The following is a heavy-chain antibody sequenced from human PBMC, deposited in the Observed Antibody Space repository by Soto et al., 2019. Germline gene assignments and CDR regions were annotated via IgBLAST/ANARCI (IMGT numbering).Heavy chain of an antibody. V-gene: IGHV1-69*01. D-gene: IGHD3-22*01. Sequence: QVQLVQSGAEVKKPGSSVKVSCKASGGTLRSYAISWVRQAPGQGLEWMGGINPIVGTANYERKFQGRVTIVADESTSTAYMGLSSLRAEDTAVYYGAGVDNYYDSRGYLGYWGQGTLVTVSS. CDR1: GGTLRSYA. CDR2: INPIVGTA. CDR3: AGVDNYYDSRGYLGY. J-gene: IGHJ4*02.